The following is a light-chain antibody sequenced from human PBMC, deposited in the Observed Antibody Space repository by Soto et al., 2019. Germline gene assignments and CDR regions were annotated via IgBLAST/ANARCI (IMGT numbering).Light chain of an antibody. CDR3: QQYNNWPRT. CDR1: QTVRNNY. V-gene: IGKV3-20*01. CDR2: DAS. J-gene: IGKJ1*01. Sequence: VLTQSPGTLSLSTGERATLSCRASQTVRNNYLAWYQQKPGQAPRLLIYDASSRATGIPDRFSGGGSGTDFTLTISRLEPEDFAVYYCQQYNNWPRTFGQGTKVDIK.